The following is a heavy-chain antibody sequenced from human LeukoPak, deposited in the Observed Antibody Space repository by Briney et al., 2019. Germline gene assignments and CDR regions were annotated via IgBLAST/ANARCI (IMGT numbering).Heavy chain of an antibody. CDR3: ARRQILYSSFDY. CDR1: GGSFRGYY. J-gene: IGHJ4*02. Sequence: SETLSLTCAVYGGSFRGYYWSWIRQPPGKGLEWIGEINHSGSTNYNPSLKSRVTVSGDTSKNQFSLKLSSVTAADTAVYYCARRQILYSSFDYWGQGTLVTVS. V-gene: IGHV4-34*01. CDR2: INHSGST. D-gene: IGHD6-19*01.